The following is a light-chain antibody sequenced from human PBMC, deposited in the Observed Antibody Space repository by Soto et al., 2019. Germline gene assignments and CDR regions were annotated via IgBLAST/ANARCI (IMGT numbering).Light chain of an antibody. V-gene: IGKV3-15*01. Sequence: EIVMTQSPATLSVSPGETATLSCRASQSVNTNLAWYHQKAGQAPRLLIYRISTRATGIPARFSGSGSGTEFTLTINSLQSEDFAVYYCQQPNDWPLTFGGGTKVEIK. CDR1: QSVNTN. CDR3: QQPNDWPLT. J-gene: IGKJ4*01. CDR2: RIS.